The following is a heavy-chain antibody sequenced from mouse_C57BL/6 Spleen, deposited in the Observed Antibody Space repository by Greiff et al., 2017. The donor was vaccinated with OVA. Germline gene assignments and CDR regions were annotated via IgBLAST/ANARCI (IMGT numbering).Heavy chain of an antibody. CDR2: ISSGGSYT. Sequence: EVKVVESGGDLVKPGGSLKLSCAASGFTFSSYGMSWVRQTPDKRLEWVATISSGGSYTYYPDSVKGRFTISRDNAKNTLYLQMSSLKSEDTAMYYCARHENRWFDYWGQGTTLTVSS. J-gene: IGHJ2*01. D-gene: IGHD1-1*02. CDR3: ARHENRWFDY. CDR1: GFTFSSYG. V-gene: IGHV5-6*01.